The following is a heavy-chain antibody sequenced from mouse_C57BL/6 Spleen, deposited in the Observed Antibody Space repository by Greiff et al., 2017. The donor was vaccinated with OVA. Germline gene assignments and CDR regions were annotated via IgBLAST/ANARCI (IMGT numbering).Heavy chain of an antibody. CDR3: ARRGDYDGFAY. J-gene: IGHJ3*01. Sequence: EVKLMESGGGLVQPGGSLKLSCAASGFTFSDYYMYWVRQTPEKRLEWVAYISNGGGSTYYPDTVKGRFTISRDNAKNTLYLQMSRLKSEDTAMYYCARRGDYDGFAYWGQGTLVTVSA. CDR1: GFTFSDYY. D-gene: IGHD2-4*01. V-gene: IGHV5-12*01. CDR2: ISNGGGST.